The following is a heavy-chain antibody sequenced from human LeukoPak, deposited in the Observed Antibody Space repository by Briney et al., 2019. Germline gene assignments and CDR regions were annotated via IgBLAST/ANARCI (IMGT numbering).Heavy chain of an antibody. CDR2: INHDGSST. V-gene: IGHV3-74*01. CDR3: AGVDAAMPDAFDI. CDR1: GSTFSSYE. D-gene: IGHD5-18*01. J-gene: IGHJ3*02. Sequence: GGSLRLSCAASGSTFSSYEMNWVRQAPGKGLVWVSRINHDGSSTNCADSVKGRFTISRDNAKNTLYLQMNSLRADDTALYYCAGVDAAMPDAFDIWGQGTTVTVSS.